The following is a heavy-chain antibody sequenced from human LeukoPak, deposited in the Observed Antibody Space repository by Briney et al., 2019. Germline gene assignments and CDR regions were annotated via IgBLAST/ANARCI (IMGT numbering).Heavy chain of an antibody. D-gene: IGHD3-10*01. Sequence: SETLSLTCTVSGGSISSSSYYWGWIRQPPGKGLEWIGNFYYSGSTYYNPSLKSRVSISVDTSKNQFSLKLSSVTAADTAVYYCARDLYSLWFGELELFDYWGQGTLVTVSS. CDR1: GGSISSSSYY. J-gene: IGHJ4*02. CDR2: FYYSGST. CDR3: ARDLYSLWFGELELFDY. V-gene: IGHV4-39*07.